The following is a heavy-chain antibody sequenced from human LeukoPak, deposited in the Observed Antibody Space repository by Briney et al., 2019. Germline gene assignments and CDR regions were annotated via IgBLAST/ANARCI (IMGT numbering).Heavy chain of an antibody. CDR3: ARDCSSTTCYTRSFDP. Sequence: SETLSLTCTVSGYSISSGYYWGWIRQPPGKGLEWIGSIYHSGSTYYNPSLKSRVTISGDTSKNQFSLNLSSVTATDTAVYYCARDCSSTTCYTRSFDPWGQGTLVTVSS. D-gene: IGHD2-2*02. J-gene: IGHJ5*02. CDR1: GYSISSGYY. CDR2: IYHSGST. V-gene: IGHV4-38-2*02.